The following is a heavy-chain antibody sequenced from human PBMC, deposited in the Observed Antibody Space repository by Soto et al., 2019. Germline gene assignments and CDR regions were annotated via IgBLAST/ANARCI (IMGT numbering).Heavy chain of an antibody. Sequence: PGESLKISCKGSGYRFTNYWIGWVRQMPGKGLEWMGRIDPSDSYTNYSPSFQGHVTISADKPISTAYLQSSSLKASDTALYYSARQGAVPAYNDFYYHYGMHVCGQGTTVTVS. CDR1: GYRFTNYW. V-gene: IGHV5-10-1*01. CDR3: ARQGAVPAYNDFYYHYGMHV. J-gene: IGHJ6*02. CDR2: IDPSDSYT. D-gene: IGHD2-2*01.